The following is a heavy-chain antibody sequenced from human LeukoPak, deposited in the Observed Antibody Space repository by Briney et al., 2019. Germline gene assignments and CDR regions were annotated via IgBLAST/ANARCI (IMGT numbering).Heavy chain of an antibody. D-gene: IGHD2-2*01. CDR1: GGTFSIYA. CDR2: IIPMFGTA. Sequence: SVKVSCKASGGTFSIYAISWVRQAPGQGLEWMGGIIPMFGTANYAQKFQGRVTITTDESTSTAYMELSSLRSEDTAVYYCARTTCSSTSCSLGDYWGQGTLVTVSS. V-gene: IGHV1-69*05. CDR3: ARTTCSSTSCSLGDY. J-gene: IGHJ4*02.